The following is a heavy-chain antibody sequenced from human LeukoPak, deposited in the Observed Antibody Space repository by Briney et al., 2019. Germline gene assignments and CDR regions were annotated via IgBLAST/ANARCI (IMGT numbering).Heavy chain of an antibody. CDR1: GFTFSDYY. J-gene: IGHJ4*02. CDR3: ATLTGPRTFDY. Sequence: GGSLRLSCAASGFTFSDYYMSWIRQAPGKGLEWVSYISSSGSTIYYADSVKGRLTISRDNAKNSLYLQMDSLRADDTALYYCATLTGPRTFDYWGQGTLVTVSS. V-gene: IGHV3-11*01. CDR2: ISSSGSTI. D-gene: IGHD1-20*01.